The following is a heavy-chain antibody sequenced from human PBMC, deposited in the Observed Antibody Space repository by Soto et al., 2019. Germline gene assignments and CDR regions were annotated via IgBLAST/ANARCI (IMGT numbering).Heavy chain of an antibody. CDR3: ARDNYDILTGYYNGWFDP. V-gene: IGHV1-3*01. D-gene: IGHD3-9*01. CDR2: INAGNGNT. J-gene: IGHJ5*02. Sequence: GASVKVSCKASGYTFTSYAMHWVRQAPGQRLEWMGWINAGNGNTKYSQKFQGRVTITRDTSASTAYMELSSLRSEDTAVYYCARDNYDILTGYYNGWFDPWGRGTLVTVSS. CDR1: GYTFTSYA.